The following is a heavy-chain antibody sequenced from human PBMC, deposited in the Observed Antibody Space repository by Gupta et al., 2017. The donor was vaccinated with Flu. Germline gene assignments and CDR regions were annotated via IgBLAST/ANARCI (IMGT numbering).Heavy chain of an antibody. J-gene: IGHJ3*02. CDR3: ARSYCGGDCYLPSPFDI. CDR2: IYYSGST. V-gene: IGHV4-59*01. Sequence: QVQLQESGPGLVKPSETLSLTCTVSGGSISSYYWSWIRQPPGKGLEWIGYIYYSGSTNYNPSLKSRVTISVDTSKNQFSLKLSSVTAADTAVYYCARSYCGGDCYLPSPFDIWGQGTMVTVSS. CDR1: GGSISSYY. D-gene: IGHD2-21*02.